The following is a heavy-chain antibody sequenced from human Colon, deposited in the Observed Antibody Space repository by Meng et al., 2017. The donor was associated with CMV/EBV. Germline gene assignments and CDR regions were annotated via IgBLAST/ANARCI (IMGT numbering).Heavy chain of an antibody. CDR2: TRYDGNNE. J-gene: IGHJ6*02. CDR3: AKDLAYVGLGSNLYYYDNMDV. V-gene: IGHV3-30*02. CDR1: GFTFTNYG. D-gene: IGHD3-16*01. Sequence: GESLKISCATSGFTFTNYGMHWVRQAPGKGLEWVAFTRYDGNNEDYADYVRGRCNISRDISKNTLYLQMNRLRGDDTDVYYCAKDLAYVGLGSNLYYYDNMDVWGQGTTVTVSS.